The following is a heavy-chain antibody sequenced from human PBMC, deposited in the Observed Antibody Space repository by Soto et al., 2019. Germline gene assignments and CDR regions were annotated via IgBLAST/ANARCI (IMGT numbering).Heavy chain of an antibody. CDR2: IYYSGST. J-gene: IGHJ6*03. Sequence: SETLSLTCTVSGGSISSYYWSWIRQPPGKGLEWIGYIYYSGSTNYNPSLKSRVTISVDTSKNQFSLKLSSVTAADTAVYYCAREWGHEEDYYYMDVWGKGTTVTVSS. CDR1: GGSISSYY. CDR3: AREWGHEEDYYYMDV. D-gene: IGHD1-26*01. V-gene: IGHV4-59*01.